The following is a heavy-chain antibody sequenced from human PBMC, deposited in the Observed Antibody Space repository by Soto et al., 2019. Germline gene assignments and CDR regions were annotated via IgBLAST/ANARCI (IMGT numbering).Heavy chain of an antibody. CDR3: ARSEAGYFVVVPAAIRWFDP. V-gene: IGHV4-34*01. CDR2: INHSGST. J-gene: IGHJ5*02. CDR1: GGSFSDYY. Sequence: SETLSLTCAVYGGSFSDYYWSWIRQPPGKGLEWIGEINHSGSTNYNPSLKRRVTMSVDTSKNQFSLKLSSVTASDTAVYYCARSEAGYFVVVPAAIRWFDPWGQGTLVTVSS. D-gene: IGHD2-2*02.